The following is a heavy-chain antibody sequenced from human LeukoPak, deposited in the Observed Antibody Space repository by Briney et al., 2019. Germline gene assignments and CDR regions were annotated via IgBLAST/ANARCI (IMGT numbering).Heavy chain of an antibody. V-gene: IGHV1-18*01. D-gene: IGHD3-9*01. CDR2: ISAYNGNT. Sequence: ASVKVSCKASGYTFTSYGISWVRQAPGQGLEWMGWISAYNGNTNYAQKLQGRVTMTTDTSTSTAYMELRSLRSDDTSVYYCASIRYFDWLLLNWGQGTLVTVSS. J-gene: IGHJ4*02. CDR1: GYTFTSYG. CDR3: ASIRYFDWLLLN.